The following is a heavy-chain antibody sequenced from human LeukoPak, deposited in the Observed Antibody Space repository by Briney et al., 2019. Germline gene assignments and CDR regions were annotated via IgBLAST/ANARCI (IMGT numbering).Heavy chain of an antibody. J-gene: IGHJ5*02. CDR3: ARRLDYYDSINWFDP. Sequence: PGGSLRLSCAASGFTFSRYSMNWVRQAPGKGLEWVSSISSSSSYIYYADSVKGRFTISRDNAKNSLYLQMNSLRAEDTAVYYCARRLDYYDSINWFDPWGQGTLVTVSS. D-gene: IGHD3-22*01. CDR1: GFTFSRYS. CDR2: ISSSSSYI. V-gene: IGHV3-21*01.